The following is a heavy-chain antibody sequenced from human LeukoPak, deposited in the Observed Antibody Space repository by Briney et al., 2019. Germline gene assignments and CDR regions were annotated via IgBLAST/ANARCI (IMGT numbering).Heavy chain of an antibody. CDR2: IRIDGSSK. Sequence: GGSLRLSCAASGFTFSNYAMHWVRQAPGKGLGWLAFIRIDGSSKYYADFVKGRLTISRDNSKNTLYLQMNSLRAEDTALYYCARDQAGSGHYADHWGRGTLVTVSS. J-gene: IGHJ4*02. D-gene: IGHD3-10*01. CDR1: GFTFSNYA. V-gene: IGHV3-30*02. CDR3: ARDQAGSGHYADH.